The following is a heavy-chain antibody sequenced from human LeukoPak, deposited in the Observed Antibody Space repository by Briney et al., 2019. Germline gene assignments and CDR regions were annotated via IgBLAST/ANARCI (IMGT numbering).Heavy chain of an antibody. CDR2: ISSSSSYI. V-gene: IGHV3-21*01. CDR1: GFTFTMFG. CDR3: ASLGKGLSDY. Sequence: GGSLRLSCAASGFTFTMFGMNWVRQAPGKGLEWVSSISSSSSYIYYADSVKGRFTISRDNAKNSLYLQMNSLRAEDTAVYYCASLGKGLSDYWGQGTLVTVSS. D-gene: IGHD7-27*01. J-gene: IGHJ4*02.